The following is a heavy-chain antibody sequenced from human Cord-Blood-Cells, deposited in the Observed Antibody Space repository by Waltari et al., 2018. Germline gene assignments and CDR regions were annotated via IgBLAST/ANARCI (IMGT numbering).Heavy chain of an antibody. CDR1: GYPLTELS. J-gene: IGHJ6*02. CDR2: FYPEDGET. CDR3: ASPTVLWFGELFPYGMDV. V-gene: IGHV1-24*01. D-gene: IGHD3-10*01. Sequence: QVQLVQSGAEVKKPGASVKVSCKVSGYPLTELSMHWVRQAPGKGLEWMGGFYPEDGETIYAQKFQGRVTMTEDTSTDTAYMELSSLRSEDTAVYYCASPTVLWFGELFPYGMDVWGQGTTVTVSS.